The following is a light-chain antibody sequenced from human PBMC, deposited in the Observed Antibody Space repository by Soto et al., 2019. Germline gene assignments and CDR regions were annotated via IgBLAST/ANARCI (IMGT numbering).Light chain of an antibody. V-gene: IGKV1-5*03. J-gene: IGKJ1*01. CDR2: KAS. Sequence: DIQMTQSPSTLSASVGDRVTITCRASQSTSTRLAWYQHKPGKAPNLLIYKASSLESGVPSRFSGSGSGTEFTLTISSLQPEDVAAYYCQQYGRYRTFGQGTKVESK. CDR3: QQYGRYRT. CDR1: QSTSTR.